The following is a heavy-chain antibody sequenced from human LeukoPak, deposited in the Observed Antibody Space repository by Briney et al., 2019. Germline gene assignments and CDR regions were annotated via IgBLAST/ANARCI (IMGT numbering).Heavy chain of an antibody. J-gene: IGHJ5*02. CDR1: GGSISSGGYY. Sequence: SQTLSLTCTVSGGSISSGGYYWSWIRQHPGKGLEWIGSIYYRRSTYYNPSLKSRVTISVDTSKNQFSLKLSSVTAGDTAVYYCAREGPNSYYDYVWGSYRYCWFDPWGQGTLVTASS. D-gene: IGHD3-16*02. CDR3: AREGPNSYYDYVWGSYRYCWFDP. V-gene: IGHV4-31*03. CDR2: IYYRRST.